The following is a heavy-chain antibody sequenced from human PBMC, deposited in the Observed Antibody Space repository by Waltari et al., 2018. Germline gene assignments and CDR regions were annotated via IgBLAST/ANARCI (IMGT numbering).Heavy chain of an antibody. CDR1: GYTFIDYY. Sequence: QVQLVQSGAEVKKPGASVRVSCKTSGYTFIDYYIHWVRQAHGQGLEWRGRVIPKSGGTSYPQKFKDRVTMTRDTSISTAYMELSRLTFDDTAVYFCARWPALSADPYYFDYWGQGTLVTVSS. D-gene: IGHD3-16*01. CDR2: VIPKSGGT. V-gene: IGHV1-2*06. J-gene: IGHJ4*02. CDR3: ARWPALSADPYYFDY.